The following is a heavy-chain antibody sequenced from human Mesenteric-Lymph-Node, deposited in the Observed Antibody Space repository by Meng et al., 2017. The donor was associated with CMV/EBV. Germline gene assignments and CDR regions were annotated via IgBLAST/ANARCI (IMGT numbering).Heavy chain of an antibody. D-gene: IGHD5-18*01. CDR3: ARGSWIQLWCWDY. CDR1: GGSIASGGYY. V-gene: IGHV3-7*01. CDR2: IKQDGSEK. Sequence: GGSLRLSCTVSGGSIASGGYYWSWIRQAPGKGLEWVANIKQDGSEKYYVDSVKGRFTISRDNTKNSLYLQMNSLRAEATAVYYCARGSWIQLWCWDYWGQGTLVTVSS. J-gene: IGHJ4*02.